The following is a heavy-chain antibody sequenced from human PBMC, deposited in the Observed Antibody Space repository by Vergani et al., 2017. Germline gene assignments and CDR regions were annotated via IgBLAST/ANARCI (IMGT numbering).Heavy chain of an antibody. V-gene: IGHV4-31*03. CDR1: GGSISTGGYY. Sequence: QVHLQESGPGLVKPSETLSLSCTVSGGSISTGGYYWTWIRQRPGKALEWIGFVYDSGNTYYNPSLEGRVSISADTSKNQFSLKLNFVTAADTAVYYCARRSYMPAPPTYYSFDFWGRGTLVTVFS. CDR2: VYDSGNT. J-gene: IGHJ4*02. D-gene: IGHD2-2*01. CDR3: ARRSYMPAPPTYYSFDF.